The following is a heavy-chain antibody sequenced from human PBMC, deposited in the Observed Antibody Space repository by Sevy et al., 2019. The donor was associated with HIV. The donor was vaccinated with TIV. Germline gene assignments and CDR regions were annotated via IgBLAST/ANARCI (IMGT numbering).Heavy chain of an antibody. V-gene: IGHV3-15*01. J-gene: IGHJ4*02. CDR3: TTDSITSGHSSGWYGGFDF. D-gene: IGHD6-19*01. Sequence: GGSLRLSCAASALMFNNAWMTWVRQAPGKGLEWVGRIKDKADGAATDDAAPVKGRFTISRDDSKNTVYLQMNSLKTEDTAMYYCTTDSITSGHSSGWYGGFDFWGRGTLVTVSS. CDR1: ALMFNNAW. CDR2: IKDKADGAAT.